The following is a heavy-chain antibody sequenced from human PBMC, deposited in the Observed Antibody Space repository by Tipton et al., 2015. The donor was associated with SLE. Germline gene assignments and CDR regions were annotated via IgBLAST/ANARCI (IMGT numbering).Heavy chain of an antibody. CDR3: AREDSSGANDFDY. D-gene: IGHD3-22*01. CDR1: GGSISSGGYY. J-gene: IGHJ4*02. V-gene: IGHV4-30-4*08. Sequence: GLVKPSETLSLTCTVSGGSISSGGYYWSWIRQHPGKGLEWIGEIYHSGSTNYNPSLKSRVTISVDTSKNQFSLKLGSVTAADTAVYYCAREDSSGANDFDYWGQGTLVTVSS. CDR2: IYHSGST.